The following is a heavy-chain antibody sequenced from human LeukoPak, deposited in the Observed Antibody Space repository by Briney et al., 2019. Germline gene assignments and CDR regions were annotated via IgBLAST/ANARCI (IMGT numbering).Heavy chain of an antibody. J-gene: IGHJ6*04. CDR3: ARESSGGYWSRMDV. Sequence: GASGKVSCTASGYTFTSYYMHWVRQAPCPGLEWMGIINPSGGSTSYAQKFQGRVTMTRDTSTSTVYMELSSLRSEDTDVYDCARESSGGYWSRMDVWGKGPTVTVSS. V-gene: IGHV1-46*01. CDR2: INPSGGST. CDR1: GYTFTSYY. D-gene: IGHD2-15*01.